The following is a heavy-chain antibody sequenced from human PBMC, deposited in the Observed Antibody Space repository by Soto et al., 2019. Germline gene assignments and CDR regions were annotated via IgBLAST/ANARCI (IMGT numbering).Heavy chain of an antibody. V-gene: IGHV1-2*02. J-gene: IGHJ6*02. D-gene: IGHD6-19*01. CDR3: ARGRWLDDYGMDV. CDR2: INPNSGGT. Sequence: ASVKVSCKASGYTFTGYYMHWVRQAPGQGLEWMGWINPNSGGTNYAQKFQGRVTMTRDTSISTAYMELSRLRSDDTAVYYCARGRWLDDYGMDVWGQGTMVTVSS. CDR1: GYTFTGYY.